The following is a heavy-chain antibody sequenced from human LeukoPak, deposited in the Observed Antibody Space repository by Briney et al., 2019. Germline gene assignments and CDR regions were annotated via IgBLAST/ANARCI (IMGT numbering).Heavy chain of an antibody. CDR2: INHSGST. CDR3: ARGRRASMVRGVNNWFDP. D-gene: IGHD3-10*01. J-gene: IGHJ5*02. Sequence: SETLSLTCAVYGGPFSGYYWSWIRQPPGKGLEWIGEINHSGSTNYNPSLKSRVTISVDTSKNQFSLKLSSVTAAGTAVYYCARGRRASMVRGVNNWFDPWGQGTLVTVSS. V-gene: IGHV4-34*01. CDR1: GGPFSGYY.